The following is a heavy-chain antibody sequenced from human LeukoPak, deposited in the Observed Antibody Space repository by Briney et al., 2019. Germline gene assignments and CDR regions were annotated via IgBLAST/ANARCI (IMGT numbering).Heavy chain of an antibody. CDR2: IRYDGSNK. CDR1: GFTFSSYG. Sequence: PGGSLRLSCAASGFTFSSYGMHWVRQAPGKGLEWVAFIRYDGSNKYYADSVKGRFTISRDNSKNTLYLQMNSLRVEDTAVYYCAKDPMGDPSGYWGQGTLVTVSS. V-gene: IGHV3-30*02. D-gene: IGHD2-21*02. CDR3: AKDPMGDPSGY. J-gene: IGHJ4*02.